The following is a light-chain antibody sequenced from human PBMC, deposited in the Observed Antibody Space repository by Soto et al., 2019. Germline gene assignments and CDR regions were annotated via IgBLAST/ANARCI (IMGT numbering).Light chain of an antibody. CDR1: SIGRET. V-gene: IGLV3-21*02. CDR2: DDS. J-gene: IGLJ1*01. CDR3: QVWDGTSEV. Sequence: SYELTQPPSVSVAPGQTARITCGGNSIGRETVHWYQQRPGQAPVLVVYDDSDRPSDIPERFSGSNSGDTATLTISRVEDGDEDDYYCQVWDGTSEVFGNGTKVTVL.